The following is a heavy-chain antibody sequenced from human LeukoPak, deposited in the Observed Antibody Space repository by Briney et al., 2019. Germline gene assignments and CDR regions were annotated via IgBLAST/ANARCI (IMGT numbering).Heavy chain of an antibody. Sequence: ASVKVSCKASGYTFTGYYMHWVRQAPGQGLEWVGWISAYNGNTNYAQKLQGRVTMTTDTSTSTAYMELRSLRSDDTAVYYCAVYCSGGSCPLDYWGQGTLVTVSS. CDR1: GYTFTGYY. CDR2: ISAYNGNT. D-gene: IGHD2-15*01. J-gene: IGHJ4*02. V-gene: IGHV1-18*04. CDR3: AVYCSGGSCPLDY.